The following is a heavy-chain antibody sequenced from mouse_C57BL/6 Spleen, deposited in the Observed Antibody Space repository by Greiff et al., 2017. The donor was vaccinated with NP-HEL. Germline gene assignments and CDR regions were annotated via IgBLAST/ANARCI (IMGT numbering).Heavy chain of an antibody. CDR3: ARRGNDYGPFAY. CDR1: GFTFSSYA. J-gene: IGHJ3*01. V-gene: IGHV5-4*01. CDR2: ISDGGSYT. Sequence: EVHLVESGGGLVKPGGSLKLSCAASGFTFSSYAMSWVRQTPEKRLEWVATISDGGSYTYYPDNVKGRFTISRDNAKNNLYLQMSHLKSEDTAMYYCARRGNDYGPFAYWGQGTLVTVSA. D-gene: IGHD2-4*01.